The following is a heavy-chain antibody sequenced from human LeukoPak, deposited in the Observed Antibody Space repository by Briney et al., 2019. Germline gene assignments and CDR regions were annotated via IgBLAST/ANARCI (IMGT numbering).Heavy chain of an antibody. D-gene: IGHD2-2*02. CDR1: GFTFSSYA. V-gene: IGHV3-23*01. CDR3: AKGGRYCSSTSCYTRGAFDI. J-gene: IGHJ3*02. Sequence: GGSLRLSCAASGFTFSSYAMSWVRQAPGKGLEWVSAISGSGGSTYYADSVKGRFTISRDNSKNTLYLQMNSLRAEDTAVYYCAKGGRYCSSTSCYTRGAFDIWGQGTMVTVSS. CDR2: ISGSGGST.